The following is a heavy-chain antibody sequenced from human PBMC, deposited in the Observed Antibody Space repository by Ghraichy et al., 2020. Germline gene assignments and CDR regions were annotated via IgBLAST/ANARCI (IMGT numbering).Heavy chain of an antibody. V-gene: IGHV3-23*01. Sequence: SCAASGFTFNSYAMSWVRQAPGKGLEWVSAISGSGGSTYYADSVKGRFTISRDNSKNTLYLQMNSLRAEDTAVYYCAKDRGYYYGSGSRGHFDYWGQGTLVTVSS. CDR3: AKDRGYYYGSGSRGHFDY. J-gene: IGHJ4*02. D-gene: IGHD3-10*01. CDR2: ISGSGGST. CDR1: GFTFNSYA.